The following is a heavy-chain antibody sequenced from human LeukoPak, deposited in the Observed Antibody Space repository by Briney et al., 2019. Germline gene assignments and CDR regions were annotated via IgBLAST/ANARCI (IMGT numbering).Heavy chain of an antibody. Sequence: GESLKISCKVSGYSFTSYWIGWVRQMPGKGLEWMGIIYPGDSDTRYSPSFQGQVTISADKSISTAYLQWSSLKASDTATYYCARSRDGYNGAFDHWGQGTLVTVSS. CDR3: ARSRDGYNGAFDH. J-gene: IGHJ4*02. CDR1: GYSFTSYW. V-gene: IGHV5-51*01. CDR2: IYPGDSDT. D-gene: IGHD5-24*01.